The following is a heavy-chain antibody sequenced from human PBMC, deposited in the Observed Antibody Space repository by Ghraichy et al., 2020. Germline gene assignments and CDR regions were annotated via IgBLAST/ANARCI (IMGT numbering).Heavy chain of an antibody. V-gene: IGHV4-34*01. D-gene: IGHD2-2*01. CDR1: GGSFSGDF. Sequence: SETLSLTCAVYGGSFSGDFWNWIRQPPGKGLEWIGAINHSGSTNYNPSLKRRVTISVDTSKNQFSLKLSAVTAADTAVYYWARGLRVVTFKYQLLHRGPTGGFDPWVQGTLVTVSS. J-gene: IGHJ5*02. CDR2: INHSGST. CDR3: ARGLRVVTFKYQLLHRGPTGGFDP.